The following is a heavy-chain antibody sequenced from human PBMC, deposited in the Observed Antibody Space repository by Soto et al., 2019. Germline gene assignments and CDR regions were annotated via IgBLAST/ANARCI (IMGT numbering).Heavy chain of an antibody. D-gene: IGHD1-26*01. CDR3: ARSRWDSNWFDP. CDR2: IYYSGST. V-gene: IGHV4-59*01. Sequence: QVQLQESGPGLVKPSETLSLTCTVSGGSISTYYWSWIRQPPGKGLEWIGYIYYSGSTTYNPSLSSPVTISVDTSKNQFSLKLSSVTPADTAVYYCARSRWDSNWFDPWGQGILVTVSS. CDR1: GGSISTYY. J-gene: IGHJ5*02.